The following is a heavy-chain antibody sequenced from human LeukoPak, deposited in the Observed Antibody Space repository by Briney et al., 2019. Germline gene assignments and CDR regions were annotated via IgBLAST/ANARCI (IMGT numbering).Heavy chain of an antibody. CDR1: GFTFSSYS. V-gene: IGHV3-48*02. D-gene: IGHD5-12*01. Sequence: GGSLRLSCAASGFTFSSYSMNWVRQAPGKGLEWVSYISSSSNTIYYADSVKGRFTIPRDNAKNSLYLQMNSLRDEDTAVYYCARDILTKQAYSGYDNWGQGTLVTVSS. J-gene: IGHJ4*02. CDR2: ISSSSNTI. CDR3: ARDILTKQAYSGYDN.